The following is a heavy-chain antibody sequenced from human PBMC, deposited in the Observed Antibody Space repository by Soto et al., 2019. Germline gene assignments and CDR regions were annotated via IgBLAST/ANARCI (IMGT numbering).Heavy chain of an antibody. CDR3: ARDRRDGYNTFDY. V-gene: IGHV1-46*01. J-gene: IGHJ4*02. Sequence: ASVKVSCKASGNIFINYYMHWVRQAPGQGLEWMGIINPGGGSTSYAQKFQGRVTMTRDTSTSTVYMELSSLRSEDTAVYYCARDRRDGYNTFDYWGQGTLVTVSS. D-gene: IGHD5-12*01. CDR1: GNIFINYY. CDR2: INPGGGST.